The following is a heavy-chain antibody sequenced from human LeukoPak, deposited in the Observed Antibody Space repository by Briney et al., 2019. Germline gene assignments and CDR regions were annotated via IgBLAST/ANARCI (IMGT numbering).Heavy chain of an antibody. V-gene: IGHV3-7*01. Sequence: GGSLRLSCAASGFTFSSYWMSWVRQAPGKGLEWVANIKQDGSEKYYVDSVRGRFTISRDNAKNSLYLQMNSLRAEDTAVYYCAKGDSYGYGGSSDYWGQGTLVTVSS. D-gene: IGHD5-18*01. CDR1: GFTFSSYW. CDR2: IKQDGSEK. J-gene: IGHJ4*02. CDR3: AKGDSYGYGGSSDY.